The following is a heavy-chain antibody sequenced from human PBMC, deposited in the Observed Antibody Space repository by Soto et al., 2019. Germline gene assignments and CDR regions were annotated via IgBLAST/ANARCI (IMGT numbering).Heavy chain of an antibody. J-gene: IGHJ6*02. CDR1: GFTFSNAW. Sequence: GGSLRLSCAASGFTFSNAWMSWVRQAPGKGLEWVSYISSSSSTIYYADSVKGRFTISRDNAKNSLYLQMNSLRDEDTAVYYCARDWLELRFLEWLPPRASPYYYGMDVWGQGTTVTVSS. CDR2: ISSSSSTI. D-gene: IGHD3-3*01. CDR3: ARDWLELRFLEWLPPRASPYYYGMDV. V-gene: IGHV3-48*02.